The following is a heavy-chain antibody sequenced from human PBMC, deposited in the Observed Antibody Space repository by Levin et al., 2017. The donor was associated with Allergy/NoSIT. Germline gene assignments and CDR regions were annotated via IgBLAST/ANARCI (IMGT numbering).Heavy chain of an antibody. CDR2: IVVGSGNT. CDR3: AAGGYYYDMEVDAFDI. V-gene: IGHV1-58*02. D-gene: IGHD3-22*01. J-gene: IGHJ3*02. CDR1: GFTFTSSA. Sequence: NAGGSLRLSCKASGFTFTSSAMQWVRQARGQRLEWIGWIVVGSGNTNYAQKFQERVTITRDMSTSTAYMELSSLRSEDTAVYYCAAGGYYYDMEVDAFDIWGQGTMVTVSS.